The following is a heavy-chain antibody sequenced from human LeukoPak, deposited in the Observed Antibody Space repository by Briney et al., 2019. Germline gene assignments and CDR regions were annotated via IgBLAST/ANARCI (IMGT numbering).Heavy chain of an antibody. Sequence: SETLSLTCSVSDGSINSYYWNWIRRPPGKGLEWIGYIYYNGNTNYSPSLKSRVTMSVDTSKNLFSLKVSSVTAADTAVYYCARGRSNYYGMDVWGQGTTVTVS. CDR3: ARGRSNYYGMDV. CDR1: DGSINSYY. CDR2: IYYNGNT. D-gene: IGHD1-26*01. J-gene: IGHJ6*02. V-gene: IGHV4-59*01.